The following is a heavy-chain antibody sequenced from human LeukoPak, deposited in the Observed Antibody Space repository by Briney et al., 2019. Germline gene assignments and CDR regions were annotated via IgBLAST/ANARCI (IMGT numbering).Heavy chain of an antibody. V-gene: IGHV4-34*01. CDR2: INHSGST. CDR1: GGSFSGCY. CDR3: ARRDSSGYPPQKPFDY. Sequence: SETLSLTCAVYGGSFSGCYWSWIRQPPGKGLEWIGEINHSGSTNYNPSLKSRVTISVDTSKNQFSLKLSSVTAADTAVYYCARRDSSGYPPQKPFDYWGQGTLVTVSS. D-gene: IGHD3-22*01. J-gene: IGHJ4*02.